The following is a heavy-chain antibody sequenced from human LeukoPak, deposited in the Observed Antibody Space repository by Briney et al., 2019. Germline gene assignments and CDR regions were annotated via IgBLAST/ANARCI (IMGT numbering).Heavy chain of an antibody. CDR1: GFTFSNAW. CDR3: TTDLSYYYGSGSYYNGEINDGLY. V-gene: IGHV3-15*01. Sequence: GGSLRLSCAASGFTFSNAWMSWVRQAPGKGLEWVGRIKSKTDGGTTDYAAPVKGRFTISRDDSKNTLYLQMNSLKTEDTAVYYCTTDLSYYYGSGSYYNGEINDGLYWGQGTLVTVSS. D-gene: IGHD3-10*01. J-gene: IGHJ4*02. CDR2: IKSKTDGGTT.